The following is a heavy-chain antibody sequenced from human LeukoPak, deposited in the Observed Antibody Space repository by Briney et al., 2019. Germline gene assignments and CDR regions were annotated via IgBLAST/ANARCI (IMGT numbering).Heavy chain of an antibody. V-gene: IGHV1-46*01. CDR2: INPSGGGT. D-gene: IGHD6-19*01. Sequence: ASVKVSCKASGYTFTSYYMHWVRQAPGQGLEWMGIINPSGGGTSYAQKFQGRVTMTRDTSTSTVYMELSSLRSEDTAVYYCARDPMGYSSGWRDSFDYWGQGTLVTVSS. CDR1: GYTFTSYY. CDR3: ARDPMGYSSGWRDSFDY. J-gene: IGHJ4*02.